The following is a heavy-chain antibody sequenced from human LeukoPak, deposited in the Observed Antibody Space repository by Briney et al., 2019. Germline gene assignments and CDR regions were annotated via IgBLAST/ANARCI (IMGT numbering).Heavy chain of an antibody. CDR2: IWYDGSNK. Sequence: GGSLRLSCAASGFTFSSYGMHWVRQAPGKGLEWVAVIWYDGSNKYYADSVKGRFTISRDNSKNTLYLQMNSLRAEDTAVYYCASFIGYSSSWHRVDYWGQGTLVTVSS. CDR1: GFTFSSYG. D-gene: IGHD6-13*01. V-gene: IGHV3-33*01. CDR3: ASFIGYSSSWHRVDY. J-gene: IGHJ4*02.